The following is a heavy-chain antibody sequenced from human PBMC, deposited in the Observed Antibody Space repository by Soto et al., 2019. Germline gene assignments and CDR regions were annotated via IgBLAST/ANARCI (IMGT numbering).Heavy chain of an antibody. Sequence: ASVKVSCKASGYTFTSYYMHWVRQAPGQGLEWMGIINPSGGSTSYAQKFQGRVTMTRDTSTSTVYMELSSLRSEDTAVYYCATVDYYDSSGYYPRFDHWGQGTLVTSPQ. V-gene: IGHV1-46*01. CDR1: GYTFTSYY. D-gene: IGHD3-22*01. CDR2: INPSGGST. CDR3: ATVDYYDSSGYYPRFDH. J-gene: IGHJ4*02.